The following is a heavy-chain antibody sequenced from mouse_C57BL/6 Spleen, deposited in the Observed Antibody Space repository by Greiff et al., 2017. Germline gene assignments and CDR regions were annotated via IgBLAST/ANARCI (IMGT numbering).Heavy chain of an antibody. CDR3: AREGGYLRFAY. CDR2: ISYDGSN. V-gene: IGHV3-6*01. Sequence: EVHLVESGPGLVKPSQSLSLTCSVTGYSITSGYYWNWIRQFPGNKLEWMGYISYDGSNNYNPSLKNRISITRDTSKNQFFLKLNSVTTEDTATYYCAREGGYLRFAYWGQGTLVTVSA. D-gene: IGHD2-2*01. CDR1: GYSITSGYY. J-gene: IGHJ3*01.